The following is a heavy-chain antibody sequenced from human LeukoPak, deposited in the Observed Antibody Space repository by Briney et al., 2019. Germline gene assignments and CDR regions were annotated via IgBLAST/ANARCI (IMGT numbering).Heavy chain of an antibody. CDR3: VAGLSHDFWNDYYKIWFDP. Sequence: PSETLSLTCTVSGGSINTSSYYWGWIRQPPGTGLEWIGSIYYDGTSYYNPSLKSRVTISVDTSKNQFSLRLRSVTAADTAVYYCVAGLSHDFWNDYYKIWFDPWGQGALVTVSS. V-gene: IGHV4-39*01. J-gene: IGHJ5*01. D-gene: IGHD3-3*01. CDR2: IYYDGTS. CDR1: GGSINTSSYY.